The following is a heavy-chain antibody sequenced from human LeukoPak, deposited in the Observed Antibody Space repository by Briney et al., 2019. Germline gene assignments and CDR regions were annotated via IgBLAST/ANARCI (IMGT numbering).Heavy chain of an antibody. D-gene: IGHD1-26*01. CDR2: ISDTGGST. CDR3: AKDLTAVVRTTTPFDY. J-gene: IGHJ4*02. Sequence: GGSLRLSCAASGFTFSSYSMNWVRQAPGKGLEWVSAISDTGGSTYYADSVKGRFTISRDSSRNTLYLQMNSLRAEDTAVYYCAKDLTAVVRTTTPFDYWGQGTLVTVSS. CDR1: GFTFSSYS. V-gene: IGHV3-23*01.